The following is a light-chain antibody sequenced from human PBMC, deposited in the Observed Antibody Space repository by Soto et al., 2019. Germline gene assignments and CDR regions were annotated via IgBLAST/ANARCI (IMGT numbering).Light chain of an antibody. J-gene: IGLJ2*01. Sequence: QSALTQPPSVSGAPGQRVTISCTGSSSNIGAGYDVHWYQQLPGTAPKLLIYGNSNRPSGVPDRFSGSKSGTSASLAITGLQAEDEADTYCQSYDSSLSGYVVFGGGTQLTVL. V-gene: IGLV1-40*01. CDR1: SSNIGAGYD. CDR3: QSYDSSLSGYVV. CDR2: GNS.